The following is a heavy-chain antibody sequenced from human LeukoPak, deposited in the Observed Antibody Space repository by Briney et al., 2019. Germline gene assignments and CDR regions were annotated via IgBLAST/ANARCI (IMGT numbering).Heavy chain of an antibody. V-gene: IGHV4-59*01. CDR2: IYYSGST. J-gene: IGHJ4*02. D-gene: IGHD1-26*01. Sequence: SETLSLTCTVSGGSISSYYWSWIRQPPGKGLEWIGYIYYSGSTNYNPSLKSRVTISVDTSKNKFSLKLSSVTAADTAVYYCARASRRLEWELPDYWGQGTLVTVSS. CDR1: GGSISSYY. CDR3: ARASRRLEWELPDY.